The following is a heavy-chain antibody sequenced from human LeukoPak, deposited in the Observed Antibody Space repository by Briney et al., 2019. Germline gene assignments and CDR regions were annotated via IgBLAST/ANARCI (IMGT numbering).Heavy chain of an antibody. Sequence: SVKVSCKASGGTFSSYAISWVRQAPGQGLEWMGGIIPIFGSANYAQKFQGRVTITADESTSTAYMELSSLRSEDTAVYYCAREYSGSVGFDYWGQGTLVTVSS. D-gene: IGHD6-6*01. CDR3: AREYSGSVGFDY. CDR2: IIPIFGSA. CDR1: GGTFSSYA. J-gene: IGHJ4*02. V-gene: IGHV1-69*13.